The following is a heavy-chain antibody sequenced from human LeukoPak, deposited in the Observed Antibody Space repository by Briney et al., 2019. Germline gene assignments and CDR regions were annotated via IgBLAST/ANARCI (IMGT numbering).Heavy chain of an antibody. D-gene: IGHD2-15*01. CDR2: ISAYNGNT. V-gene: IGHV1-18*01. Sequence: EASVKVSCKASGYTFTSYGISWVRQAPGHGLEWMGWISAYNGNTNYAQKLQGRVTMTTDTSTSTAYMELRSLRSDDTAVYYCAREGSDCSGGSCYSVYYFDYWGQGTLVTVSS. CDR1: GYTFTSYG. J-gene: IGHJ4*02. CDR3: AREGSDCSGGSCYSVYYFDY.